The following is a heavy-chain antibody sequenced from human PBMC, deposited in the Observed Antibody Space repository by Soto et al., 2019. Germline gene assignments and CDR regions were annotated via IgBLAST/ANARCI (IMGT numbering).Heavy chain of an antibody. D-gene: IGHD2-2*01. J-gene: IGHJ4*02. Sequence: GGSLRFSCAASGFTFSSYAMNWVRQAPGKGLEWVSIISGDGGTTSYADSVKGRFTISRDNSKNTLYLQMNSLRAEDTAVYYCAKKRVLVPAMYHFDYWGQGTLVTVSS. CDR3: AKKRVLVPAMYHFDY. CDR1: GFTFSSYA. V-gene: IGHV3-23*01. CDR2: ISGDGGTT.